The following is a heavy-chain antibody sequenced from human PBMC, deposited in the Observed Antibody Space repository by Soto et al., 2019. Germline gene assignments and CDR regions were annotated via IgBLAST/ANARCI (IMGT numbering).Heavy chain of an antibody. J-gene: IGHJ3*02. CDR2: IIPIFGTA. CDR1: GGTFSSYA. V-gene: IGHV1-69*01. CDR3: AREGDAYSSSQDAFDI. Sequence: QVQLVQSGAEVKKPGSSVKVSCKASGGTFSSYAISWVRQAPGQGLEWMGGIIPIFGTANYVQKFQGRVTITADESTSTAYMELSSLRSEDTAVYYCAREGDAYSSSQDAFDIWGQGTMVTVSS. D-gene: IGHD6-13*01.